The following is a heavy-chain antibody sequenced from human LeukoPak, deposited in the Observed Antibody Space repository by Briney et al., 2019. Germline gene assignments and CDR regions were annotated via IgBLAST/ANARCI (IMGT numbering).Heavy chain of an antibody. Sequence: PGGSLRLSCAASGFTFSSYGKHWVRQAPGKGLEWVAVISYDGSNKYYADSVKGRFTISRDNSKNTLYLQMNSLRAEDTAVYYCAKDALGYCSGGSCSTRSWFDPWGQGTLVTVCS. CDR1: GFTFSSYG. V-gene: IGHV3-30*18. CDR3: AKDALGYCSGGSCSTRSWFDP. J-gene: IGHJ5*02. CDR2: ISYDGSNK. D-gene: IGHD2-15*01.